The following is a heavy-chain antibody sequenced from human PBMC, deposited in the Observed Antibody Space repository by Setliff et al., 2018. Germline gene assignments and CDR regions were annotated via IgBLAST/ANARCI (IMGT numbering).Heavy chain of an antibody. CDR2: ILHDGST. V-gene: IGHV4-34*12. D-gene: IGHD2-15*01. J-gene: IGHJ4*02. Sequence: SETLSLTCAVYGGSFSGYYWSWIRQPPGKRPEWIGAILHDGSTNYNPSLKSRVTISMDTSKNQFSLRVISVTAADTAVYYCARSYSRREKFLLDYWGQGALVTVSS. CDR1: GGSFSGYY. CDR3: ARSYSRREKFLLDY.